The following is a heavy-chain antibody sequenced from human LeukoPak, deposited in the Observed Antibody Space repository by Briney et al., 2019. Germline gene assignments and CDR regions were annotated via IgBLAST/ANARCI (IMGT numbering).Heavy chain of an antibody. D-gene: IGHD3-10*01. CDR2: ISGSGGST. V-gene: IGHV3-23*01. J-gene: IGHJ4*02. CDR1: GFTFSSHA. Sequence: GGSLRLSCAASGFTFSSHALSWLRQAPGKGLEWFSTISGSGGSTYYADSVKGRFTIPRDNSKNTLYVQMSSLRADDTAVYYCAKGYYYGSGSYSTFDYWGQGTLVTVSS. CDR3: AKGYYYGSGSYSTFDY.